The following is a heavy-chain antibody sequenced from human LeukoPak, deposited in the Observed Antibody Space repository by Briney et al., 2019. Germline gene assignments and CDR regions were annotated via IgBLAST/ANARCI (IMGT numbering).Heavy chain of an antibody. CDR3: ARLGYYDSSTFDY. Sequence: PSETLSLTCTVSGGSISSGSYYWGWIRQPPGKGLEWIGSIYYIGSTYYNPSLKSRVTISVDTSKNQFSLKLSSVTAADTAVYYCARLGYYDSSTFDYWGQGTLVTVSS. CDR2: IYYIGST. CDR1: GGSISSGSYY. D-gene: IGHD3-22*01. V-gene: IGHV4-39*01. J-gene: IGHJ4*02.